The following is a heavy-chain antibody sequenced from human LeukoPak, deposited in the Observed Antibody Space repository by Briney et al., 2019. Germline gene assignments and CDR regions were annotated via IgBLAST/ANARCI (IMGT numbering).Heavy chain of an antibody. CDR3: ARYYYGSGSYPTFDY. V-gene: IGHV4-59*01. CDR2: IYYSGST. J-gene: IGHJ4*02. D-gene: IGHD3-10*01. CDR1: GGSISSYY. Sequence: SETLSLTCTVSGGSISSYYWSWIRQPPGKGLEWIGYIYYSGSTNYNPSLKSRVTISVDTSKNQFSLKLSSVTAADTAVYYCARYYYGSGSYPTFDYWGQGTLVTVSS.